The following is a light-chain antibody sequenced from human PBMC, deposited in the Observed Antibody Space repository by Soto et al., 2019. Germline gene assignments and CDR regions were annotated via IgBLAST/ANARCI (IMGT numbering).Light chain of an antibody. CDR1: QSVSSSY. J-gene: IGKJ4*01. CDR3: QQYNDWPLT. V-gene: IGKV3D-15*01. Sequence: EIVLTQSPGTLSLSPGERATLSCRASQSVSSSYLAWYQQKPGQAPRLLICDVSTRATGVPTRFSGSGSGTEFSLTISSLQSEDFAVYYCQQYNDWPLTFGGGTKVDIK. CDR2: DVS.